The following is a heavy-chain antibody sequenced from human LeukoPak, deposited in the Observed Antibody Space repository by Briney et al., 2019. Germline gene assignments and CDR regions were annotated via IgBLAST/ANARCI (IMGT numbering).Heavy chain of an antibody. CDR1: GGSISSYY. CDR2: IYYSGST. V-gene: IGHV4-59*08. CDR3: ARSVYAMNFDY. J-gene: IGHJ4*02. D-gene: IGHD2-8*01. Sequence: SETLSLICTVSGGSISSYYWSWIRQPPGKGLEWIGYIYYSGSTNYNPSLKSRVTISVDTSKNQFSLKLSSVTAADTAVYYCARSVYAMNFDYWGQGTLVTVSS.